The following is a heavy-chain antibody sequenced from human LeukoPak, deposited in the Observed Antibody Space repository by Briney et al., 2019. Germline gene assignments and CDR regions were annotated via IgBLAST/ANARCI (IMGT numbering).Heavy chain of an antibody. Sequence: GGSLRLSCAASGFTFSRNSMTWVRQAPGKGLEWVSSISSSSSYIYYADSVKGRFTISRDNAKNSLYLQMNRLRAEETAVYYCARLYCSGGSCYLGYFDYWGQGTLVTVS. CDR2: ISSSSSYI. V-gene: IGHV3-21*01. CDR3: ARLYCSGGSCYLGYFDY. CDR1: GFTFSRNS. D-gene: IGHD2-15*01. J-gene: IGHJ4*02.